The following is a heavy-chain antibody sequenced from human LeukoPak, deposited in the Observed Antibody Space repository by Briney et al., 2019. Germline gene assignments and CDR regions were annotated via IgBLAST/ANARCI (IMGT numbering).Heavy chain of an antibody. Sequence: GGSLRLSCAASGFTFSSYEMNWVRQAPGKGLEWVSYISSSGSTIYYADSVKGRFTISRDNAKNSLYLQMNSLRAEDTAVYYCARETYQLLLNYYYYMDVWGKGTTVTVSS. CDR1: GFTFSSYE. V-gene: IGHV3-48*03. J-gene: IGHJ6*03. CDR3: ARETYQLLLNYYYYMDV. CDR2: ISSSGSTI. D-gene: IGHD2-2*01.